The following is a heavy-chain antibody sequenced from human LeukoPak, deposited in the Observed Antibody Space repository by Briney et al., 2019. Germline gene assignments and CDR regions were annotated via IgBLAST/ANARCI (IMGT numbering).Heavy chain of an antibody. Sequence: SQTLSLTCTVSGGSIRSGGYYWSWIRQHPGKGLEWIGYIYYSGSTYYNPSLKSRVTISVDTSKNQFSLKLSSVTAADTAVYYCARVPRYYYDSSGHEQNWFDPWGQGTLVTVSS. V-gene: IGHV4-31*03. CDR1: GGSIRSGGYY. CDR2: IYYSGST. D-gene: IGHD3-22*01. CDR3: ARVPRYYYDSSGHEQNWFDP. J-gene: IGHJ5*02.